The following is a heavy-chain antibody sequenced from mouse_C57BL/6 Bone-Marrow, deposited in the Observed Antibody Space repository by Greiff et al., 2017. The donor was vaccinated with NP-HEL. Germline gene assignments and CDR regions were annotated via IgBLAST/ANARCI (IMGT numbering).Heavy chain of an antibody. D-gene: IGHD2-1*01. J-gene: IGHJ3*01. CDR3: VRHGDGNYGGFAY. V-gene: IGHV10-1*01. CDR1: GFSFNTYA. CDR2: IRSKSNNYAS. Sequence: EVKLVESGGGLVQPKGSLKLSCAASGFSFNTYAMNWVRQAPGKGLEWVACIRSKSNNYASYYADSVKDSFTISRADSESMLYLQMHNLKTEDTAMYYCVRHGDGNYGGFAYWGQGTLVTVSA.